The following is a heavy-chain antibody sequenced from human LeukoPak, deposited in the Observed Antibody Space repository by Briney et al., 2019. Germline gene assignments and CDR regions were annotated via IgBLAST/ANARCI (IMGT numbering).Heavy chain of an antibody. J-gene: IGHJ5*02. D-gene: IGHD6-13*01. Sequence: PSETLSLTCAVYGGSFSGYYWSWIRQPPGKGLEWIGEINRSGSTNYNPSLKSRVTISVDTSKNQFSLKLSSVTAADTAVYYCARVDGSSWYPNWFDPWGQGTLVTVSS. V-gene: IGHV4-34*01. CDR2: INRSGST. CDR1: GGSFSGYY. CDR3: ARVDGSSWYPNWFDP.